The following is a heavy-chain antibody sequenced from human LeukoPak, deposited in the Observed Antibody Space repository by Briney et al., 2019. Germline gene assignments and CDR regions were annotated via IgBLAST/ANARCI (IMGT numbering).Heavy chain of an antibody. CDR3: ARWGDYVDPHFDY. CDR2: ISRSGSTI. CDR1: GFTFSSYE. J-gene: IGHJ4*02. Sequence: LKISCAASGFTFSSYEMNWVRQAPRKGLEWVSYISRSGSTIYYTDSVKGRFTISRDNAKNSLYLQMNSLRAEDTAVYYCARWGDYVDPHFDYWGQGTLVTVSS. V-gene: IGHV3-48*03. D-gene: IGHD4-17*01.